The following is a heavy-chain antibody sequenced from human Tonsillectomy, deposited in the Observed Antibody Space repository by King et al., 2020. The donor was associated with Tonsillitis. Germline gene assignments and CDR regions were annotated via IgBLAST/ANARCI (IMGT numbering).Heavy chain of an antibody. CDR1: GYSFTSYE. Sequence: VQLVESGAEVKKPGASVKVSCKASGYSFTSYEINWVRQATGQGLEWMGWMNSNSDNTGYAQKFQGRVTMTRNTSISTAYMELSSLRSEDTAVYYCARVGVRRGRLSDQHYCLDVWGQGTTVTVSS. D-gene: IGHD3-10*01. CDR3: ARVGVRRGRLSDQHYCLDV. V-gene: IGHV1-8*01. J-gene: IGHJ6*02. CDR2: MNSNSDNT.